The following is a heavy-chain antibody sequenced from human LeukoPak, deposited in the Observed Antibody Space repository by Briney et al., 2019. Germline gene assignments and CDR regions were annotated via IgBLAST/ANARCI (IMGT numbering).Heavy chain of an antibody. CDR3: AKVHYGSGFRYFDY. J-gene: IGHJ4*02. Sequence: GGSLRLSCAASGFTFSSYSMNWVRQAPGKGLEWVSAISGSGGSTYYADSVKGRFTISRDNSKNTLYLQMNSLRAEDTAVYYCAKVHYGSGFRYFDYWGQGTLVTVSS. V-gene: IGHV3-23*01. CDR1: GFTFSSYS. D-gene: IGHD3-10*01. CDR2: ISGSGGST.